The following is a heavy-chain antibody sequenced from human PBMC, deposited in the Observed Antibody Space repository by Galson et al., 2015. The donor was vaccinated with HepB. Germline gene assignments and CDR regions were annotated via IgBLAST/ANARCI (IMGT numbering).Heavy chain of an antibody. CDR1: GYIFTSYD. V-gene: IGHV1-8*01. CDR2: MNPNSGNS. Sequence: SVKVSCKASGYIFTSYDINWVRQATGQGLEWMGWMNPNSGNSAYTQKFQGRVTMTRSTSTSTAYMELSSLTSEDTAVYYCARSRPYYYDGSRFDGFDVWGQGTILTVSS. D-gene: IGHD3-22*01. J-gene: IGHJ3*01. CDR3: ARSRPYYYDGSRFDGFDV.